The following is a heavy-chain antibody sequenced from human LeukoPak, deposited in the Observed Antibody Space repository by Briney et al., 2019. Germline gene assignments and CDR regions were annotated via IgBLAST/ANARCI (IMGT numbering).Heavy chain of an antibody. D-gene: IGHD2-2*02. V-gene: IGHV4-30-2*01. CDR2: INHSGST. Sequence: SQTLSLTCTVSGGSISSGGYYWSWIRQPPGKGLEWIGEINHSGSTNYNPSLKSRVTISVDTSKNQFSLKLSSVTAADTAVYYCARADKGVVVPAAIPYYYYGMDVWGQGTTVTVSS. CDR3: ARADKGVVVPAAIPYYYYGMDV. J-gene: IGHJ6*02. CDR1: GGSISSGGYY.